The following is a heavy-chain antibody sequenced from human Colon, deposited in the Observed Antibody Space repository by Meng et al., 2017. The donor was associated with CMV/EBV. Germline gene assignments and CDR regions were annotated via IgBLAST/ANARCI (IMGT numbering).Heavy chain of an antibody. D-gene: IGHD3-10*01. Sequence: QVAVVQSGVEVEGPWAHIKDSWQTSGYPLSRYGIILVRQSPGQGLEWLGWISGYNDNTKYAQNLQGRITLTTDTSTSTVNMELTTLRSDDTALYYCARGAGGSLFPGSVRGWFYPWGQGTLVTVSS. CDR1: GYPLSRYG. CDR2: ISGYNDNT. CDR3: ARGAGGSLFPGSVRGWFYP. J-gene: IGHJ5*02. V-gene: IGHV1-18*01.